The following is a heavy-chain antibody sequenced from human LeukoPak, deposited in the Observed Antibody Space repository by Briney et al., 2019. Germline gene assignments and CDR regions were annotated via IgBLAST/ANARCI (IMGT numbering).Heavy chain of an antibody. CDR3: VKGAKYSGSSVDYFYMDV. D-gene: IGHD1-26*01. CDR1: GFTFTTHA. CDR2: ISGSGDNT. V-gene: IGHV3-23*01. Sequence: GGSLRLSCAGSGFTFTTHAMGWVRQAPWKGLEWVAVISGSGDNTYHADSVKGRFIISRDNSNNTLSVQMNSLRAEDTAVYYCVKGAKYSGSSVDYFYMDVWAKGTTVTVSS. J-gene: IGHJ6*03.